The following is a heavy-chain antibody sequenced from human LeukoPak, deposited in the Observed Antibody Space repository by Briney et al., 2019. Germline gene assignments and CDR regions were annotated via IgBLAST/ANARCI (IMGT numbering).Heavy chain of an antibody. J-gene: IGHJ4*02. D-gene: IGHD6-13*01. Sequence: PSETLSLTCTVSGYSISSGYYWGWIRQPPGKGLEWIGSIYHSGSTYYNPSLKSRVTISVDTSKNRFSLKLSSVTAADTAVYYCARHRGPYSSSWYAVDYWGQGTLVTVSS. CDR1: GYSISSGYY. V-gene: IGHV4-38-2*02. CDR3: ARHRGPYSSSWYAVDY. CDR2: IYHSGST.